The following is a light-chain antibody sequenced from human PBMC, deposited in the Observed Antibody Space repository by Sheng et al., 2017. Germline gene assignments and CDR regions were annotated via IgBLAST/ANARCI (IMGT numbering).Light chain of an antibody. V-gene: IGLV3-1*01. CDR2: QDS. CDR3: QAWDSGDWV. Sequence: SYEVTQPPSVSVSPGQTATITCSGNNLGDKYVCWYQQKPGQSPVLVIYQDSRRPSGIPERFSGSNSGNTATLTISGTQAVDEADYYCQAWDSGDWVFGGGTRLTVL. J-gene: IGLJ3*02. CDR1: NLGDKY.